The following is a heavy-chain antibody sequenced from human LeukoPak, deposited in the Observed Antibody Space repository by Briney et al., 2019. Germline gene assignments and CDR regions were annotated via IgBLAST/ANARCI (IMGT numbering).Heavy chain of an antibody. Sequence: QPGGSLRLSCAASGFTVSSNYMTWVRQAPGKGLEWVSVIDSGGDTYYADSVKGRFTISRHNSKSTLYLQMNSLRAEDTAVYYCASRGGFTYFDYWGQGTLVTVSS. CDR2: IDSGGDT. D-gene: IGHD3-10*01. CDR1: GFTVSSNY. J-gene: IGHJ4*02. CDR3: ASRGGFTYFDY. V-gene: IGHV3-53*04.